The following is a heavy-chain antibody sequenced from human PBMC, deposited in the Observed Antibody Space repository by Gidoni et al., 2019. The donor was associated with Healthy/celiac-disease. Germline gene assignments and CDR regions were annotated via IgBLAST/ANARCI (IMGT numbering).Heavy chain of an antibody. CDR3: ARLFPWGAAAGFDY. V-gene: IGHV4-39*01. CDR2: IYYSGST. Sequence: QLQLQESGPGLVKPSETLSLTCPVSGGSISSSSYYWGWIRQPPGKGLEWIGSIYYSGSTYYNPSLKSRVTISVDTSKNQFSLNLSSVTAADTAVYYCARLFPWGAAAGFDYWGQGTLVTVSS. J-gene: IGHJ4*02. CDR1: GGSISSSSYY. D-gene: IGHD6-13*01.